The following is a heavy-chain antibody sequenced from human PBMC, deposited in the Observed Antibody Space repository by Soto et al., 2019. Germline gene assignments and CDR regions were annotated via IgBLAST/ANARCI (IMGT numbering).Heavy chain of an antibody. D-gene: IGHD2-8*02. V-gene: IGHV1-69*13. CDR2: IIPIFGTA. J-gene: IGHJ5*02. CDR1: GGTFSSYA. Sequence: GASVKVSCKASGGTFSSYAISWVRQAPGQGLEWMGGIIPIFGTANYAQKFQGRVTITADESTSTAYMELSSLRSEETAVYYCASLLGGWFDPWGKGTLVTVSS. CDR3: ASLLGGWFDP.